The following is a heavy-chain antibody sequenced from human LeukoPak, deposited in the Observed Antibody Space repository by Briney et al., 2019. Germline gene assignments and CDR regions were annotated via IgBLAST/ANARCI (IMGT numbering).Heavy chain of an antibody. CDR3: AKGGVVVPAANFDY. CDR1: GFTFSSYA. CDR2: ISGSGGST. V-gene: IGHV3-23*01. J-gene: IGHJ4*02. D-gene: IGHD2-2*01. Sequence: PGGSLRLSCAASGFTFSSYAMSWVRQAPGQGLEWVSSISGSGGSTYYADSVKGRFTISRDNSKNTVYLQMNSLRAEDTAVYYCAKGGVVVPAANFDYWGQGTLVTVSS.